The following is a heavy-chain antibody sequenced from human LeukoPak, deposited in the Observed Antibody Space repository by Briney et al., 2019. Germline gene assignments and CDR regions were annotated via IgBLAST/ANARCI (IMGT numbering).Heavy chain of an antibody. CDR1: GFTFSSYG. D-gene: IGHD6-6*01. CDR2: IRYDGSNK. CDR3: AKRGSYSSSFTSTFDY. J-gene: IGHJ4*02. Sequence: GGSLRLSCAASGFTFSSYGMHWVRQAPGKGLEWVSFIRYDGSNKYYADSVKGRFTISRDNSENTLYLQMSSLRAEDTAVYYCAKRGSYSSSFTSTFDYWGQGTLVTVSS. V-gene: IGHV3-30*02.